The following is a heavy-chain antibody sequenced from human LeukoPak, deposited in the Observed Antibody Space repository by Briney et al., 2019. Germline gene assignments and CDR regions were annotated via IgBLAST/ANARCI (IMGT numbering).Heavy chain of an antibody. J-gene: IGHJ1*01. D-gene: IGHD2-15*01. V-gene: IGHV3-53*01. CDR2: IYSGTST. CDR1: GFILSSSY. Sequence: GGSLRLSCAASGFILSSSYMSWVRQAPGEGLEWVSVIYSGTSTYYADSVKGRFTMSRDNSENTLTLYLQMNNLRAEDTAVYYCARGVGCSGGSCYSYFHHWGQGTLVTVSS. CDR3: ARGVGCSGGSCYSYFHH.